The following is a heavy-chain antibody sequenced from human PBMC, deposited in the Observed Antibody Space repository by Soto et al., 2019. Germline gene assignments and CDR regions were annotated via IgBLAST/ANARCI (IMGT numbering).Heavy chain of an antibody. CDR2: IYYSGST. CDR3: ACYGGYDSFDY. V-gene: IGHV4-61*01. CDR1: GGSVSSGSYY. J-gene: IGHJ4*02. D-gene: IGHD5-12*01. Sequence: PSETLSLTCTVSGGSVSSGSYYWSWIRQPPGKGLEWIGYIYYSGSTNYNPSLKSRVTISVDTSKNQFSLKLSSVTAADTAVYYCACYGGYDSFDYWGQGTLVTVSS.